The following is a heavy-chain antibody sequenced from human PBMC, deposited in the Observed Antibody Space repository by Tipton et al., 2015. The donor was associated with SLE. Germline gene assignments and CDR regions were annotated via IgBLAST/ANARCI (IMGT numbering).Heavy chain of an antibody. J-gene: IGHJ3*02. CDR2: IYYSGST. Sequence: TLSLTCTVSGGSISSYYWSWIRQPPGKGLEWIGYIYYSGSTNYNPSLKSRVTISVDTSKNQFSLKLSSVTAADTAVYYCARRDPIAVAGEGAFDIWGQGTMVTVSS. V-gene: IGHV4-59*01. CDR1: GGSISSYY. CDR3: ARRDPIAVAGEGAFDI. D-gene: IGHD6-19*01.